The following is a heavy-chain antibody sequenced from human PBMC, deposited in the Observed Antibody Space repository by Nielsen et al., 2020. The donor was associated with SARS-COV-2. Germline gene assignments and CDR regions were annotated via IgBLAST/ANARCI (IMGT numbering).Heavy chain of an antibody. D-gene: IGHD5-24*01. J-gene: IGHJ4*02. CDR2: IIPILGIA. V-gene: IGHV1-69*02. CDR3: ARLRRDGYNYFFGPENYFDY. Sequence: WVRQAPGQGLEWMGRIIPILGIANYAQKFQGRVTITADKSTSTAYMELSSLRSEDTAVYYCARLRRDGYNYFFGPENYFDYWGQGTLVTVSS.